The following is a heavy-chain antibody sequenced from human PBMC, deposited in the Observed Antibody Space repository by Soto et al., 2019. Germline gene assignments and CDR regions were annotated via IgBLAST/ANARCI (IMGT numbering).Heavy chain of an antibody. Sequence: SVKVSCKASGGTFSSYAISWVRQAPGQGLEWMGGIIPIFGTANYAQKFQGRVTITADKSTSTAYMELSSLRSEDTAVCYCARFTASGYYGMDVWGQGTTVTVSS. J-gene: IGHJ6*02. CDR1: GGTFSSYA. CDR3: ARFTASGYYGMDV. CDR2: IIPIFGTA. D-gene: IGHD2-21*02. V-gene: IGHV1-69*06.